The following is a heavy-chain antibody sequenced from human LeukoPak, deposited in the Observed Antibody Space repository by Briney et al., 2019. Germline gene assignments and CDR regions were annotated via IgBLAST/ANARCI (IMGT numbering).Heavy chain of an antibody. V-gene: IGHV4-61*01. CDR3: ARGQDDRSGTFDY. J-gene: IGHJ4*02. CDR1: GDSVSSGNYY. D-gene: IGHD3-22*01. CDR2: MSPSGTT. Sequence: PSETLSLTCTVSGDSVSSGNYYLNWIQQPPGKGLDWITYMSPSGTTKYNPSLKSRVTTSVDTSRTQFSLRLSSVTAADTAVYYCARGQDDRSGTFDYWGQGILVTVSS.